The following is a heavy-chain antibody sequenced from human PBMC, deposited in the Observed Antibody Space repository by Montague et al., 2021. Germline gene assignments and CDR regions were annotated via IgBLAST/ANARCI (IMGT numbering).Heavy chain of an antibody. D-gene: IGHD4-17*01. CDR3: SRVWVRSGFDS. Sequence: SLRLSCAASGFTFSSYWMIWVRQAPGKGLEWVASIKKDGTEKYYGDSVMGRFTISRDNAKTSLYLQMNALRAEDTAVYFCSRVWVRSGFDSWGQGTLVTVSS. J-gene: IGHJ4*02. V-gene: IGHV3-7*05. CDR2: IKKDGTEK. CDR1: GFTFSSYW.